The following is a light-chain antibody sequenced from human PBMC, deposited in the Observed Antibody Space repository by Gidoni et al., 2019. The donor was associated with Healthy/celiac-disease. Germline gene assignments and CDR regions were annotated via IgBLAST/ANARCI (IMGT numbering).Light chain of an antibody. CDR3: QQYDSSPLT. V-gene: IGKV3-20*01. CDR1: QSVSSSY. Sequence: EIVLSQSPGTLSLSPGERATLSCRASQSVSSSYLAWYQQRPGQAPRRLIYGASSRTTGIPDMFGGSGSETEFTLTISRLEREDFAVYYCQQYDSSPLTFGQGTKVEIK. CDR2: GAS. J-gene: IGKJ1*01.